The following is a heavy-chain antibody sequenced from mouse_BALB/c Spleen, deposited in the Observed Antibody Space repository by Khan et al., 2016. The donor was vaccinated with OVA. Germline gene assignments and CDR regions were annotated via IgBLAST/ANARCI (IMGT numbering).Heavy chain of an antibody. CDR1: GYTFTNYG. CDR2: INSNTGEA. V-gene: IGHV9-3-1*01. D-gene: IGHD4-1*01. J-gene: IGHJ4*01. CDR3: VRVGRGAMVY. Sequence: QIQLVQSGPELKKPRETVKISCKASGYTFTNYGMNWVKQAPGKGLKWMGWINSNTGEATYADDFKGRFAFSLETSASTAYLQIKNLKNEDTATYFCVRVGRGAMVYWGQGTSVTVSS.